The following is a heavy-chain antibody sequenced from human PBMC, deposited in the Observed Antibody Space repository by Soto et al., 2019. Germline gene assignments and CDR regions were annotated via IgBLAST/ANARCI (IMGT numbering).Heavy chain of an antibody. D-gene: IGHD2-15*01. CDR3: ARDRGEVRWYARLDY. CDR2: IYDSGST. CDR1: GGSVSSDTYY. J-gene: IGHJ4*02. Sequence: QGQLQESGPGLVKPSETLSLTCTVYGGSVSSDTYYWSWIRQSPGKGLEWIGYIYDSGSTNYNPSLKSRVTISVDKSKNHFSLNLTSVTAADTAVYYCARDRGEVRWYARLDYWGQGTLVTVSS. V-gene: IGHV4-61*03.